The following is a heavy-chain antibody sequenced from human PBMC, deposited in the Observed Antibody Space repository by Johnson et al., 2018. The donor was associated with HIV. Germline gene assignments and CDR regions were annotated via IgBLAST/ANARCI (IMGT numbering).Heavy chain of an antibody. D-gene: IGHD2-2*01. CDR3: ARGIKYCSSNSCPDAHSWSYAFDI. CDR1: GFTFSRYD. Sequence: MQLVESGGGLVQPGGSLRLSCAASGFTFSRYDMHWVRQATGKGLEWVSAIGTAGDTYYPGSVKGRFTISRENAKNSLYLQMNSRRAGDTAVYYCARGIKYCSSNSCPDAHSWSYAFDIWGQGTMVTVSS. CDR2: IGTAGDT. V-gene: IGHV3-13*01. J-gene: IGHJ3*02.